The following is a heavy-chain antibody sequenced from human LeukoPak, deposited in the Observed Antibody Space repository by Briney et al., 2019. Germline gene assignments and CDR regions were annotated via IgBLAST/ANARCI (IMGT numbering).Heavy chain of an antibody. Sequence: ASVKVSCKASGYTFTGYYMHWVRQAPGQGLEWMGWINPNSGGTNYAQKFQGWVTMTRDTSISTAYMELSRLRSDDTAVYYCARDGYDFDLRPNDYWGQGTLVTVSS. D-gene: IGHD5-12*01. CDR2: INPNSGGT. J-gene: IGHJ4*02. V-gene: IGHV1-2*04. CDR1: GYTFTGYY. CDR3: ARDGYDFDLRPNDY.